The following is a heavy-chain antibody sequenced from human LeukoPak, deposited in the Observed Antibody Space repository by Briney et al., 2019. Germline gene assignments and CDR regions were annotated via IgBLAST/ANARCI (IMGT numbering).Heavy chain of an antibody. CDR1: GGTFHSHA. Sequence: ASVKVSCKASGGTFHSHAISWVRQAPGQGLEWMGRIIPLFGVTNYAQRFHGRVTITADKSTSTAYMELSSLRSEDTAVYYCARVFGIAVAGPFSYWGQGTLVTVSS. CDR2: IIPLFGVT. CDR3: ARVFGIAVAGPFSY. V-gene: IGHV1-69*04. J-gene: IGHJ4*02. D-gene: IGHD6-19*01.